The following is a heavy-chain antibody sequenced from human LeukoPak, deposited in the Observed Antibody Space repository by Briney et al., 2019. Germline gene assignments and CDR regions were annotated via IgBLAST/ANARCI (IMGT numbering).Heavy chain of an antibody. CDR3: AGGAKSSSHY. Sequence: GGSLRLSCAASGFSFSSYWMRWVRQAPGKGLEWVANIKEDGSEEYYVDSVKGRFTISRDNAKNSLHLQMNSLRAEDTAVYYCAGGAKSSSHYWGQGTLVTVSS. CDR1: GFSFSSYW. CDR2: IKEDGSEE. V-gene: IGHV3-7*05. J-gene: IGHJ4*02.